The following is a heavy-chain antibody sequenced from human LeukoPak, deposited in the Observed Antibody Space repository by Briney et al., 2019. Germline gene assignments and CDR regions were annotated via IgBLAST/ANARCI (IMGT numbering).Heavy chain of an antibody. CDR3: ARAVYSSSSTYFDY. J-gene: IGHJ4*02. CDR2: TYYRSKWYN. V-gene: IGHV6-1*01. Sequence: SQTLSLTCAISGDSVSSNSADWNWIRQSPSRGLEWLGRTYYRSKWYNDYAVSVKSRVTINPDTSKNQFSLQLNSVTPEDTAVYYCARAVYSSSSTYFDYWGQGTLVTVSS. D-gene: IGHD6-6*01. CDR1: GDSVSSNSAD.